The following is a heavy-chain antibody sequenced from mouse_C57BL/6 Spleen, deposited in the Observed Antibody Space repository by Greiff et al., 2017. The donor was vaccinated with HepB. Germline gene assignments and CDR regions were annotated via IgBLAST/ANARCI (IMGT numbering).Heavy chain of an antibody. Sequence: EVQLVESGGGLVKPGGSLKLSCAASGFTFSDYGMHWVRQAPEKGLEWVAYISSGSSTIYYADTVKGRFTIPRDNAKNTLFLQMTSLRSEDTAMYYCARGGRPAWFAYWGQGTLVTVSA. CDR2: ISSGSSTI. CDR1: GFTFSDYG. CDR3: ARGGRPAWFAY. V-gene: IGHV5-17*01. J-gene: IGHJ3*01.